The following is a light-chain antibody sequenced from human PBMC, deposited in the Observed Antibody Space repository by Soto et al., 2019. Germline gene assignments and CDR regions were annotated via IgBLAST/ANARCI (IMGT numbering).Light chain of an antibody. Sequence: QSARTQPPSASGSPGQSVTISCTGTSSDVGGYNYVSWYQQHPGKAPKLMIYEVSKRPSGVPDRFSGSKSGNTASLTVSGLQAEDEADYYCSSYAGSNIWVFGTGTKVTVL. CDR1: SSDVGGYNY. V-gene: IGLV2-8*01. CDR3: SSYAGSNIWV. CDR2: EVS. J-gene: IGLJ1*01.